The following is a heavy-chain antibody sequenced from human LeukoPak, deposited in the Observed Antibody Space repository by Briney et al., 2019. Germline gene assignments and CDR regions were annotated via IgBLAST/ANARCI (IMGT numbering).Heavy chain of an antibody. CDR2: FDPEDGET. V-gene: IGHV1-24*01. Sequence: ASVKVSCKVSGYTLTELSMHWVRQAPGKGLEWMGGFDPEDGETIYAQKFQGRVTMTEDTSTDTAYMELSSLRSEDTAVYYCATPKPPVAGTPSAFDIWGQGTMVTVSS. CDR1: GYTLTELS. D-gene: IGHD6-19*01. CDR3: ATPKPPVAGTPSAFDI. J-gene: IGHJ3*02.